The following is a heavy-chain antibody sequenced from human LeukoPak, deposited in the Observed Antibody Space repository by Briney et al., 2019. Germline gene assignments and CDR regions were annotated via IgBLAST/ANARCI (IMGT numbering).Heavy chain of an antibody. Sequence: GGSLRLSCAVSGFPFDTYAMIWVRQAPPKELAGVSAISGSGFSPYYADSVRGRFTISKDNSKNTLVLQMNSLRAEDTALYYCARYYDILTEDYRFDYWGQGALVTVSS. CDR2: ISGSGFSP. J-gene: IGHJ4*02. CDR3: ARYYDILTEDYRFDY. V-gene: IGHV3-23*01. D-gene: IGHD3-9*01. CDR1: GFPFDTYA.